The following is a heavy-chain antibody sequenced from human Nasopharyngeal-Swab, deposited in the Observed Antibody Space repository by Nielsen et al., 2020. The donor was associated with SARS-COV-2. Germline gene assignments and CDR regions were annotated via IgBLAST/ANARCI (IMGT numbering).Heavy chain of an antibody. CDR3: SSEGILTGYIYYYGMDV. J-gene: IGHJ6*02. CDR1: GFSFSDSA. CDR2: IRSKANSYAT. D-gene: IGHD3-9*01. Sequence: GGSLRLSCGASGFSFSDSAMHWVRQASGKGPEWVGRIRSKANSYATGYPESVKGRFTISRDDSKNTAYLQMNSLKTEDTAVYYCSSEGILTGYIYYYGMDVWGQGTTVTVSS. V-gene: IGHV3-73*01.